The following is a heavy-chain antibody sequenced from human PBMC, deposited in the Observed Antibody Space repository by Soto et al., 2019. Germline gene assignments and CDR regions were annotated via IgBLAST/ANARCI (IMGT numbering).Heavy chain of an antibody. CDR1: GFTFSTHG. J-gene: IGHJ4*02. D-gene: IGHD2-2*01. CDR2: IWYDGSNK. Sequence: QVQLVESGGGVVQPGRSLRLSCAASGFTFSTHGMHWVRQAPGKGLEWVAVIWYDGSNKYYADSVKGRFTTSRDNSKNTLYLQMTTLRGEETAVYYCARISDPGDAYCRSSTCTTGRSVDYWGQGTLVSDSS. CDR3: ARISDPGDAYCRSSTCTTGRSVDY. V-gene: IGHV3-33*01.